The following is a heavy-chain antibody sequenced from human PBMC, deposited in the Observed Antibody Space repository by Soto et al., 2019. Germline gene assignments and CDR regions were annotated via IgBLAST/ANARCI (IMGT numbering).Heavy chain of an antibody. CDR2: IIPILGIA. CDR3: VRDLHNTMGY. CDR1: GGTFSSYT. D-gene: IGHD1-1*01. Sequence: QVQLVQSGAEVKKPGSSVKVSCKASGGTFSSYTISWVRQAPGQGREWMGRIIPILGIANYAQKFQGRVTITADKSTSTAYMELSSLRSEDTAVYYCVRDLHNTMGYWGQGTLVTVSS. V-gene: IGHV1-69*08. J-gene: IGHJ4*02.